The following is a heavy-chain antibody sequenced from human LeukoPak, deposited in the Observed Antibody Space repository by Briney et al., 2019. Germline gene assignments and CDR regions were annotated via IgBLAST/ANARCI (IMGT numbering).Heavy chain of an antibody. CDR2: ISSSSSYI. D-gene: IGHD1-26*01. CDR1: GFTFSSYS. J-gene: IGHJ4*02. V-gene: IGHV3-21*01. Sequence: GGSLGLSCAASGFTFSSYSMNWVRQAPGKGLEWVSSISSSSSYIYYADSVKGRFTISRDNAKNSLYLQMNSLRAEDTAVYYCARWVGANLFDYWGQGTLVTVSS. CDR3: ARWVGANLFDY.